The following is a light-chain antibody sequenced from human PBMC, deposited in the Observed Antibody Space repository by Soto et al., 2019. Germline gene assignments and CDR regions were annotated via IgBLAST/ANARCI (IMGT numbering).Light chain of an antibody. Sequence: EIVLTQSPATLSLSPGERATLSCRASQSVSSYLAWYQQKPGQAPRLHIYDASNRATGIPARFSGSGSGTDFTLTISSLEPEDFAVYYCQQRSNWPITFGQGTRLDIK. CDR2: DAS. V-gene: IGKV3-11*01. CDR1: QSVSSY. J-gene: IGKJ5*01. CDR3: QQRSNWPIT.